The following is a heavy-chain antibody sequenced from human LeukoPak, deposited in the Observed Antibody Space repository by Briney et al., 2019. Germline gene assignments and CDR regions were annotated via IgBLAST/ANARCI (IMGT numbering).Heavy chain of an antibody. Sequence: GGSLRLSCAASGFTFSDYYMSWLRQAPGKGLEWVSYISSSGSTIYYADSVKGRFTISRDNAKNSLYLQMNSLRAVDTAVYYCARDYEAGITMIVVRAFDIWGQGTMVTVSS. CDR3: ARDYEAGITMIVVRAFDI. D-gene: IGHD3-22*01. CDR1: GFTFSDYY. J-gene: IGHJ3*02. CDR2: ISSSGSTI. V-gene: IGHV3-11*01.